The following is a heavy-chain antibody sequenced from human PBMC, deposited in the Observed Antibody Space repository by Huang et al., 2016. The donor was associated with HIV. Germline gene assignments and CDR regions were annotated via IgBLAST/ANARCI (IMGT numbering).Heavy chain of an antibody. J-gene: IGHJ4*02. CDR3: AEEVSGYSYGIDY. D-gene: IGHD5-18*01. CDR1: GFTFSNYA. CDR2: ISGSGGRT. V-gene: IGHV3-23*01. Sequence: EVQLLESGGGLVQPGGSLRLSCIASGFTFSNYAMSWVRQAPGKGLGGVSAISGSGGRTYYADSVKGRFTISRDNFKNTLYLQMNSLRAEDTAVYYCAEEVSGYSYGIDYWGQGTLVTVSS.